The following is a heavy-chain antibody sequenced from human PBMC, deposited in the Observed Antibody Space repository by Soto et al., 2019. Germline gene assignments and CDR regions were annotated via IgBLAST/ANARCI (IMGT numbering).Heavy chain of an antibody. CDR2: IYYSGST. CDR1: GGSISSYY. Sequence: SETLSLTCTVSGGSISSYYWSWIRQPPGKGLEWIGYIYYSGSTSYADSVKGRFTISRDNAKNKLYLQMNSLRAEDTAVYYCAIRASYYDSSGYFDYWGQGTLVTVSS. J-gene: IGHJ4*02. D-gene: IGHD3-22*01. CDR3: AIRASYYDSSGYFDY. V-gene: IGHV4-59*12.